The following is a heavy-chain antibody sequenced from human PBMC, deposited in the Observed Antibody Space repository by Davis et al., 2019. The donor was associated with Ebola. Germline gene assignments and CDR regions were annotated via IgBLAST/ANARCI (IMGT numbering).Heavy chain of an antibody. CDR1: GYNFNEYP. Sequence: AASVKVSCKASGYNFNEYPMGWVRQAPGQGLQCMGWINTHTGNPTYVQGFTGRFVFSLDTSVSTAYLQIDRLEPGDTAIYFCARGRYLAPVDSWGQGTLVTVSS. V-gene: IGHV7-4-1*01. CDR2: INTHTGNP. J-gene: IGHJ5*01. CDR3: ARGRYLAPVDS. D-gene: IGHD3-9*01.